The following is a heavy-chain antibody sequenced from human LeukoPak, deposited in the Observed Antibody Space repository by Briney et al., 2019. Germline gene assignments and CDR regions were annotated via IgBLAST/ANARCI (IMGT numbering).Heavy chain of an antibody. J-gene: IGHJ6*02. CDR2: IKYDGREK. Sequence: GGSLRLSCAASGFTFSSYWMNGVRQAPGRGLEWVANIKYDGREKYYVDSVKGRFTISRDNAKNSLYLQMNSLRVEDTAVYYCASTLYGSGSYYYYYYYYGMDVWGQGTTVTVSS. D-gene: IGHD3-10*01. CDR3: ASTLYGSGSYYYYYYYYGMDV. V-gene: IGHV3-7*05. CDR1: GFTFSSYW.